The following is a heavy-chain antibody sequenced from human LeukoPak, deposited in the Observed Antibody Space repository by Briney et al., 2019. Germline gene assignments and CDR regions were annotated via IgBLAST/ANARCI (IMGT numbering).Heavy chain of an antibody. CDR2: IRTKPSGYTT. Sequence: GASVKVSCKASGYTFTGYYMHWVRQASGRGLEWVGLIRTKPSGYTTVYSASVKGRFTISRDDSKNTAYLQMNSLKAEDTAVYYCTRQDCSGGSCSYVDSWGQGTLVTVSS. CDR3: TRQDCSGGSCSYVDS. CDR1: GYTFTGYY. J-gene: IGHJ4*02. V-gene: IGHV3-73*01. D-gene: IGHD2-15*01.